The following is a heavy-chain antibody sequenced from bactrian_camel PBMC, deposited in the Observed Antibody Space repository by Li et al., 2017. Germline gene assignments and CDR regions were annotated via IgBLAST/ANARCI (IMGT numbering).Heavy chain of an antibody. Sequence: HVQLVESGGGSVQAGGSLQLSCVVSGYTERNHCLGWIRQVPGKEREGVACTGSDGPTTYADSVKGRFTLSEDSATKTLYLQMNDLKPEDTAVYLCRCAGHGMSPAYWGKGTQVTVS. V-gene: IGHV3S63*01. J-gene: IGHJ4*01. CDR3: RCAGHGMSPAY. CDR2: TGSDGPT. D-gene: IGHD1*01. CDR1: GYTERNHC.